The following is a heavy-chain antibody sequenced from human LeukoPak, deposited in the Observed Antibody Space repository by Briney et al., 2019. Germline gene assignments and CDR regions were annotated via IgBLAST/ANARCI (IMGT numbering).Heavy chain of an antibody. D-gene: IGHD3-22*01. CDR1: GFTFSSYA. CDR3: ARGDYYDSSGYDY. V-gene: IGHV3-30-3*01. Sequence: GGSLRLSCAASGFTFSSYAMHWVRQAPGKGLEWVAVISYDGSNKYYADSVKGRFTISRDNSKSTLYLQMNSLRAEDTAVYYCARGDYYDSSGYDYWGQGTLVTVSS. J-gene: IGHJ4*02. CDR2: ISYDGSNK.